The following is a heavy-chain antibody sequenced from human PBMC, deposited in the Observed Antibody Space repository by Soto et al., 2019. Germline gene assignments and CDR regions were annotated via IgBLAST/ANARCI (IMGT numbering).Heavy chain of an antibody. CDR2: IKSKTDDGTT. CDR1: GFTFSNAW. CDR3: TKDKMITFGGVIVPNWFDP. Sequence: VGSLRLSCAASGFTFSNAWMSWVRQAPGKGLEWVGRIKSKTDDGTTDYAAPVKGRFTISRDDSKNTLYLQMNSLKTEDTAVYYCTKDKMITFGGVIVPNWFDPWGQGTLVTVSS. V-gene: IGHV3-15*01. J-gene: IGHJ5*02. D-gene: IGHD3-16*02.